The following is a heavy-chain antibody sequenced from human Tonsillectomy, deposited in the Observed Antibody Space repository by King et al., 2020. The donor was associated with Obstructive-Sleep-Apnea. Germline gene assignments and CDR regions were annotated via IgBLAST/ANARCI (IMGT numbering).Heavy chain of an antibody. D-gene: IGHD3-9*01. CDR3: ARVYYDILTGYGGYADY. J-gene: IGHJ4*02. Sequence: VQLVESGGGLVKPGGSLRLSCAASGFTFSRYTMNWVRQAPGKGLECVSSISSSGTYIHYADSVKGRFTISRDNAENSLYLQMKSLRAEDTAVYYCARVYYDILTGYGGYADYWGQGTLVTVSS. V-gene: IGHV3-21*01. CDR2: ISSSGTYI. CDR1: GFTFSRYT.